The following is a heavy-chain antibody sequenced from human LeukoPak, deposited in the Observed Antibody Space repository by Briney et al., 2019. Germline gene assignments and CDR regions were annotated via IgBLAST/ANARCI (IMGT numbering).Heavy chain of an antibody. CDR2: IGTAGDT. J-gene: IGHJ6*02. V-gene: IGHV3-13*01. D-gene: IGHD3-3*01. Sequence: GGSLRLSCAASGFTFSSYDMHWVRHATGKGLEWVSAIGTAGDTYYPGSVKGRFTISRENAKNSLYLQMNSLRAGDTAVYYCARDRWGTIFGVAQGYYGSADVWGQGTTVTVSS. CDR1: GFTFSSYD. CDR3: ARDRWGTIFGVAQGYYGSADV.